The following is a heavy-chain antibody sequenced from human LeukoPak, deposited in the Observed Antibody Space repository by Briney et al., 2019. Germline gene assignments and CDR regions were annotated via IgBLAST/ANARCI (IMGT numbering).Heavy chain of an antibody. J-gene: IGHJ6*03. D-gene: IGHD6-13*01. CDR1: SGSISTYY. CDR3: ARTPKPPNQQLPPRYYYYMGV. CDR2: IYYSGST. V-gene: IGHV4-59*01. Sequence: SETLSLSCTVSSGSISTYYWSWIRQPPGKGLEWIGYIYYSGSTNYNPSLKSRVTISVDTSKNQFSLKLSSVTAADTAVYYCARTPKPPNQQLPPRYYYYMGVWGKGTTVTVSS.